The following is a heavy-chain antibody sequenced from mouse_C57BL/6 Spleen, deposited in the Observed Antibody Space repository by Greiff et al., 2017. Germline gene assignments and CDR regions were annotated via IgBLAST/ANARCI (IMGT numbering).Heavy chain of an antibody. CDR2: IHPSDSDT. V-gene: IGHV1-74*01. J-gene: IGHJ4*01. D-gene: IGHD2-2*01. CDR1: GYTFTSYW. Sequence: VQLQQPGAELVKPGASVKVSCKASGYTFTSYWMHWVKQRPGQGLEWIGRIHPSDSDTNYNQKFKGKATLTVDKSSSTAYMQLSSLTSEDSAVYYCGGWLRYYAMDYWGQGTSVTVSS. CDR3: GGWLRYYAMDY.